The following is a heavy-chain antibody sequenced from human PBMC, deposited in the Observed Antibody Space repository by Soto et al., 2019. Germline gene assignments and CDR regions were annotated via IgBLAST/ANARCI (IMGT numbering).Heavy chain of an antibody. CDR1: GFTSSTYW. CDR3: ARDHSSSCFDC. D-gene: IGHD6-13*01. V-gene: IGHV3-7*05. CDR2: INQDGNEK. J-gene: IGHJ4*02. Sequence: GGSLRLSCAASGFTSSTYWMSWVRQAPGKGLEWVANINQDGNEKYYVDSVKGRFTISRDNANNSLYLQMNSLRAEDTAVYYYARDHSSSCFDCCGQGALVTVSS.